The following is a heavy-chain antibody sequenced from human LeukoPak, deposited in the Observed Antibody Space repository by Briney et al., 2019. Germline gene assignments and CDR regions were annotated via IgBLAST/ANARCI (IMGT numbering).Heavy chain of an antibody. Sequence: PSETLSLTCTVSGGSISSYYWSWIRQPAGKGLEWIGRIYTSGSTNYNPSLKSRVTMSVDTSKNQFSLKLSSVTAADTAVYYCARGGLTYYYDSSGYLFDYWGQGTLVTVSS. V-gene: IGHV4-4*07. CDR2: IYTSGST. CDR1: GGSISSYY. D-gene: IGHD3-22*01. J-gene: IGHJ4*02. CDR3: ARGGLTYYYDSSGYLFDY.